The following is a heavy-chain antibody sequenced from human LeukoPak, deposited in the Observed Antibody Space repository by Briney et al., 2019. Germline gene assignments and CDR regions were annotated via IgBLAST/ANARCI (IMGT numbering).Heavy chain of an antibody. CDR3: ARDFSRQQLSS. CDR1: GYKFGNFG. J-gene: IGHJ5*02. CDR2: ISGYKENT. V-gene: IGHV1-18*01. D-gene: IGHD6-13*01. Sequence: ASVKVSCKASGYKFGNFGITWVRQAPGQRLEWMGCISGYKENTKYAEKFQDRVTMTSDGHTTTAYLEVRSLRSDDTAIYYCARDFSRQQLSSWGQGTLVIVSS.